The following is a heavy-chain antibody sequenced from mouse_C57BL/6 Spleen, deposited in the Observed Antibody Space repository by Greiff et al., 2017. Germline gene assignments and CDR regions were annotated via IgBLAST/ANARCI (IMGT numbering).Heavy chain of an antibody. V-gene: IGHV5-9-1*02. CDR2: ISSAGDYI. J-gene: IGHJ4*01. Sequence: EVKLVESGAGLVKPGGSLKLSCAASGFTFTSYAMSWVRQTPGQRLEWVAYISSAGDYIYYADTLKGRFTFSRDNARNTLYLEMSSLKSEDTAMYYGYRDDRCYYYYYSIDYWGQGTSVTVSA. CDR3: YRDDRCYYYYYSIDY. D-gene: IGHD2-3*01. CDR1: GFTFTSYA.